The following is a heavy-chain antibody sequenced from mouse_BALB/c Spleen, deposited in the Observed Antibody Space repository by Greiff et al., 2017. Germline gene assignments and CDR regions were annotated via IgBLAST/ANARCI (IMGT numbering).Heavy chain of an antibody. D-gene: IGHD1-1*01. J-gene: IGHJ3*01. V-gene: IGHV3-8*02. CDR3: ARDGYGSSPSAY. Sequence: DVKLQESGPSLVKPSQTLSLTCSVTGDSITSGYWNWIRKFPGNKLEYMGYISYSGSTYYNPSLKSRISITRDTSKNQYYLQLNSVTTEDTATYYCARDGYGSSPSAYWGQGTLVTVSA. CDR1: GDSITSGY. CDR2: ISYSGST.